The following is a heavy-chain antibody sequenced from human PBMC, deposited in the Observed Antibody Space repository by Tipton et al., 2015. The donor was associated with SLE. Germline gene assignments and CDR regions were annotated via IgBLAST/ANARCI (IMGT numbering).Heavy chain of an antibody. CDR3: AGAPLGSITGYDF. CDR1: GYSISSGYY. Sequence: TLSLTCTVSGYSISSGYYWGWIRQPPGKGLEWIASIFHSGSTYFNPSLKSRVTISVDTSKNQFSLDLSSVSAADTAVYYCAGAPLGSITGYDFWGQGALVTVSS. CDR2: IFHSGST. D-gene: IGHD5-24*01. J-gene: IGHJ4*02. V-gene: IGHV4-38-2*02.